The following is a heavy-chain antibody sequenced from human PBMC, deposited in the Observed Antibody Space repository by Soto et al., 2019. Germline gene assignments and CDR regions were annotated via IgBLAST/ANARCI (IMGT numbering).Heavy chain of an antibody. D-gene: IGHD2-8*02. CDR1: GFTFSKYA. Sequence: EVQLLESGGGLVQPGGSLRLSCTASGFTFSKYAMSWVRQAPGKGLDWVSGISDSGVTTHSADSVKGRFTISRDNSKNTLYLQMNSLRAEDTAVYYCAKGKGTGVTRVGAFDIWGQGTMVTVSS. J-gene: IGHJ3*02. CDR3: AKGKGTGVTRVGAFDI. CDR2: ISDSGVTT. V-gene: IGHV3-23*01.